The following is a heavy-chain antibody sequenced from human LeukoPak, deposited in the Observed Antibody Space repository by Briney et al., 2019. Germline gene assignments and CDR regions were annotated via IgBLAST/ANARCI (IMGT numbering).Heavy chain of an antibody. CDR1: GYTFTSFG. CDR3: ATAPVVAARPYWYFDL. D-gene: IGHD6-6*01. V-gene: IGHV1-18*01. J-gene: IGHJ2*01. CDR2: ISAYNGNT. Sequence: ASVKVSCKTSGYTFTSFGISWVRQAPGQGLEWMGWISAYNGNTNYAQKLQGRVTMTEDTSTDTAYMELSSLRSEDTAVYYCATAPVVAARPYWYFDLWGRGTLVTVSS.